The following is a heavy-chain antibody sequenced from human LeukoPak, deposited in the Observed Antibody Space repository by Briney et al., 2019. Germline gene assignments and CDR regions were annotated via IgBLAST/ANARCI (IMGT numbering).Heavy chain of an antibody. Sequence: PGGSLRLSCAASGFTFSSYAMSWVRQAPGKGLEWVSAISGSGGSTYYADSVKGRFTISRDNSKNTLYLRMNSLRAEDTAVYYCAKMYCSSTSCLWGPYYFDYWGQGTLVTVSS. J-gene: IGHJ4*02. D-gene: IGHD2-2*01. CDR1: GFTFSSYA. CDR3: AKMYCSSTSCLWGPYYFDY. V-gene: IGHV3-23*01. CDR2: ISGSGGST.